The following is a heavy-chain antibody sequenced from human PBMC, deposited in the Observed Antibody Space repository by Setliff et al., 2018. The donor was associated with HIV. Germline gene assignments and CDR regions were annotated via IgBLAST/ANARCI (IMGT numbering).Heavy chain of an antibody. CDR1: GFTVSDTH. CDR3: TKGVKWLDP. V-gene: IGHV3-53*01. D-gene: IGHD3-16*01. J-gene: IGHJ5*02. Sequence: PGGSLRLSCAASGFTVSDTHMTWVRQAPGKGLEWVSFIYSDGRTYYAESVKGRFTISRDDSKNTLYLQMHSLRVDDTAAYYCTKGVKWLDPWGQGIQVTSP. CDR2: IYSDGRT.